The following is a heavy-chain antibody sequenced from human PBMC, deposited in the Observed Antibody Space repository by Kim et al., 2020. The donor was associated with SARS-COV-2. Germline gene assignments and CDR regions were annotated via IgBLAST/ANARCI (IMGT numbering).Heavy chain of an antibody. CDR2: ISYDGSNK. V-gene: IGHV3-30*03. J-gene: IGHJ6*03. CDR1: GFTFSSYG. Sequence: GGSLRLSCAASGFTFSSYGMHWVRQAPGKGLEWVAVISYDGSNKYYADSVKGRFTISRDNSKNTLYLQMNILRAEDTAVYYCATGIYMDVWGKGTTVTVS. CDR3: ATGIYMDV.